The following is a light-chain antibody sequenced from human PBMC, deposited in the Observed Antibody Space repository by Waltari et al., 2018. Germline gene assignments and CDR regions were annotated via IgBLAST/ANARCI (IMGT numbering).Light chain of an antibody. Sequence: FMLTQPHSVSESPGKTVTISCTRTRGSIANNYVQWYQQRPGRGPTIVIYESNQRPSAVPDRVSGSIDSSSNSASLIISGLKTEDEADYYGQSYDPPTRVFGGGTKLTVL. CDR3: QSYDPPTRV. CDR1: RGSIANNY. V-gene: IGLV6-57*04. CDR2: ESN. J-gene: IGLJ3*02.